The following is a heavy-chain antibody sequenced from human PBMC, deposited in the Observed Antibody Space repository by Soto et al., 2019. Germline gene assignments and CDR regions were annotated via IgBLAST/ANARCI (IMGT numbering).Heavy chain of an antibody. Sequence: SETLSLTCTVSGGSISSYYWSWIRQPPGKGLEWIGYIYYSGSTNYNPSLKSRVTISVDTSKNQFSLKLSSVTAADTAVYYCARLYCSSTSCYFDYWGQGTLVTVSS. D-gene: IGHD2-2*01. CDR2: IYYSGST. J-gene: IGHJ4*02. CDR3: ARLYCSSTSCYFDY. CDR1: GGSISSYY. V-gene: IGHV4-59*01.